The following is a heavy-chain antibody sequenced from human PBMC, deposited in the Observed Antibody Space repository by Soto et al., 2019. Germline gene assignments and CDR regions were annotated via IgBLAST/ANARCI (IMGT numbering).Heavy chain of an antibody. V-gene: IGHV1-69*01. CDR1: GGSVNSHA. Sequence: QVQLEKSGAEVKKAGSSVKVSCKAFGGSVNSHAISWVRQAPGQGLEWMGGIIPMFGTPTYAQRFQAGVTISADESTSTVYLDLSSLRSEDTPMYYCARSRNVAEFNDYGGNYHGFDIWGQGTMVTVSS. J-gene: IGHJ3*02. D-gene: IGHD4-17*01. CDR3: ARSRNVAEFNDYGGNYHGFDI. CDR2: IIPMFGTP.